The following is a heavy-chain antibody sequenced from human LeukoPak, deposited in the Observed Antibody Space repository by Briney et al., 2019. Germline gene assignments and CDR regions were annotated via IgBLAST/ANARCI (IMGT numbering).Heavy chain of an antibody. CDR1: GYRFTSYW. Sequence: GESLKISCKGSGYRFTSYWIGWVRQMPGKGLEWMGIIYPGDSDTRYSPSFQGQVTISADKSISTAYLRWSSLKASDTAMYYCARAITGTDRLVDYWGQGTLVTVSS. J-gene: IGHJ4*02. D-gene: IGHD1-20*01. CDR3: ARAITGTDRLVDY. V-gene: IGHV5-51*01. CDR2: IYPGDSDT.